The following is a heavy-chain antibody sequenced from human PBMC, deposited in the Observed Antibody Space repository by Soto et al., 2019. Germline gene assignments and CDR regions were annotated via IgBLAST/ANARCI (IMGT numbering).Heavy chain of an antibody. CDR2: ISGSGGST. V-gene: IGHV3-23*01. Sequence: GGSLRLSCAASGFTFSSYAMSWVRQAPGKGLEWVSAISGSGGSTYYADSVKGRFTISRDNSKNTLYLQMNSLRAEDTAVYYCAKALKAAFWSGYYFDYWGQGTLVTVSS. CDR3: AKALKAAFWSGYYFDY. D-gene: IGHD3-3*01. J-gene: IGHJ4*02. CDR1: GFTFSSYA.